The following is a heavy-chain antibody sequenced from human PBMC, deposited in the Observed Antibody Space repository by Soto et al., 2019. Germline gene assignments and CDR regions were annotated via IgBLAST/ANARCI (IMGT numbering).Heavy chain of an antibody. CDR3: ARGPISVVPAAMGYYFDY. J-gene: IGHJ4*02. Sequence: GGSLRLSCAASGFTFSSYSMNWVRQAPGKGLEWVSSISSSSSYIYYADSVKGRFTISRDNAKNSLYLQMNSLRAEDTAVYYCARGPISVVPAAMGYYFDYWGQGTLVTVSS. CDR1: GFTFSSYS. D-gene: IGHD2-2*01. V-gene: IGHV3-21*01. CDR2: ISSSSSYI.